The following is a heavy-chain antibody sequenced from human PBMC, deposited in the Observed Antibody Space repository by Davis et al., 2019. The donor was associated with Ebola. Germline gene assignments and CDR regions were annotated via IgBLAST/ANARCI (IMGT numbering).Heavy chain of an antibody. J-gene: IGHJ6*02. Sequence: AASVKVSCKASGYPLRDYGITWVRQAPGQGLEWMGWISGFNGNTNYADKFQGWVTMTRDTSISTAYMELSRLRSDDTAVYYCARQGKMATISYYGMDVWGQGTTVTVSS. D-gene: IGHD5-24*01. CDR3: ARQGKMATISYYGMDV. CDR1: GYPLRDYG. V-gene: IGHV1-18*01. CDR2: ISGFNGNT.